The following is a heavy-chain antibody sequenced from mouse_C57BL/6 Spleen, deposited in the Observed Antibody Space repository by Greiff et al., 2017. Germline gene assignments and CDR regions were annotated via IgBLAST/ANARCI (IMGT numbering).Heavy chain of an antibody. CDR3: TRSGYSKVIYFDV. D-gene: IGHD2-5*01. J-gene: IGHJ1*03. CDR1: GYTFTDYE. Sequence: QVQLQPSGAELVRPGASVTLSCKASGYTFTDYEMHWVKQTPVHGLEWIGAIDPETGGTAYNQKFKGKAILTADKSSSTAYMELRSLTSEDSAVYYCTRSGYSKVIYFDVWGTGTTVTVSS. CDR2: IDPETGGT. V-gene: IGHV1-15*01.